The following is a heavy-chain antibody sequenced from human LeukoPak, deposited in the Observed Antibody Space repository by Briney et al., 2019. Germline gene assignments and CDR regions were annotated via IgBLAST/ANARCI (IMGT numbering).Heavy chain of an antibody. CDR2: INSDGSNI. D-gene: IGHD6-19*01. CDR1: GFTFSRYW. CDR3: TRSMTAGSSLWGY. Sequence: PGGSLRLSCAASGFTFSRYWMNWVRHAPGKGLAWVSRINSDGSNINYADSVKGRFTISRDNAKNTLYLQMNSLRSEDTAVYYCTRSMTAGSSLWGYWGQGSLVTVSS. V-gene: IGHV3-74*01. J-gene: IGHJ4*02.